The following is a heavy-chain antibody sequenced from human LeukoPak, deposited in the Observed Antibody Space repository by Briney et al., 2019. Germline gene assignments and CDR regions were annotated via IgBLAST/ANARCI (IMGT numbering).Heavy chain of an antibody. CDR1: GFTFSNAW. CDR2: IRSNSDGGTI. V-gene: IGHV3-15*07. CDR3: ARGRPYSYGSGQFDY. Sequence: GGSLRLSCATSGFTFSNAWMNWVRQAPGKGLEWVGRIRSNSDGGTIDYAAPVKGRFTLSRDDSKTTLYLQMNSLQTEDTAVYYCARGRPYSYGSGQFDYWGQGTLVTVSS. D-gene: IGHD3-10*01. J-gene: IGHJ4*02.